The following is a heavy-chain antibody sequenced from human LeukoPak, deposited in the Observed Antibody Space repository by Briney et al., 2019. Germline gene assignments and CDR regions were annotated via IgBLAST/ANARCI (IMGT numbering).Heavy chain of an antibody. CDR3: AGDQLALNALDI. D-gene: IGHD1-1*01. Sequence: SETLSLTCTVSGGSISSHYWSWIRQPPGKGLEWIGYISYIGSTNYSPSLKSRVTISVDTSKNQFSLRLRSVTAADTAVYYCAGDQLALNALDIWGQGTMVTVSS. J-gene: IGHJ3*02. V-gene: IGHV4-59*11. CDR2: ISYIGST. CDR1: GGSISSHY.